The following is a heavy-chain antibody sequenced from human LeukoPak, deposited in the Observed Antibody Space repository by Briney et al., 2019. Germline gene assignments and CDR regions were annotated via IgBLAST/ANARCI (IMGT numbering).Heavy chain of an antibody. V-gene: IGHV5-51*01. CDR3: ARSYSNYAPSCPQY. D-gene: IGHD4-11*01. J-gene: IGHJ4*02. Sequence: GESLKISCKGSGYSFTSYWIGWVRQLPGKGLEWMGIIYPGDSDTRYSPSFQGQVTISADKSISTAYLQWSSLKASDTPMYYCARSYSNYAPSCPQYWGQGTLVTVSS. CDR2: IYPGDSDT. CDR1: GYSFTSYW.